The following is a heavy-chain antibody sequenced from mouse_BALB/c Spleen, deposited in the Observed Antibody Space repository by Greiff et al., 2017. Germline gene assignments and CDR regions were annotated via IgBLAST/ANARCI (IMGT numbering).Heavy chain of an antibody. D-gene: IGHD2-10*02. V-gene: IGHV5-6-5*01. CDR2: ISSGGST. J-gene: IGHJ1*01. CDR1: GFTFSSYA. CDR3: AKGGYGNYYFSYWYFDV. Sequence: EVQVVESGGGLVKPGGSLKLSCAASGFTFSSYAMSWVRQTPEKRLEWVASISSGGSTYYPDSVKGRFTISRDNARNILYLQMSSLRSEDTAMYYCAKGGYGNYYFSYWYFDVWGAGTTVTVSS.